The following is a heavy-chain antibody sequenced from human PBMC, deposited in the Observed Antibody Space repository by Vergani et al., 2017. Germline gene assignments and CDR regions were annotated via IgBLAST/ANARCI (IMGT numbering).Heavy chain of an antibody. J-gene: IGHJ5*02. D-gene: IGHD6-13*01. CDR3: ARGKGYSSSFNWFDP. CDR2: INHSGSS. V-gene: IGHV4-34*01. CDR1: GGSFSGYY. Sequence: QVQLQQWGAGLLKPSETLSLTCAVYGGSFSGYYWSWIRQPPGKGLAWLGEINHSGSSNYNPSLKSRVTISVDTSKNLFSLKLSSVTAADTAVYYCARGKGYSSSFNWFDPWGQGTLVTVSS.